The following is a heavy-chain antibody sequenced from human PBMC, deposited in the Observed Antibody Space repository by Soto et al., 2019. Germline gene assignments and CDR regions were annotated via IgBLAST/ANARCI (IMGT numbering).Heavy chain of an antibody. CDR3: AKDYYDFWSGYPYYYYGMDV. D-gene: IGHD3-3*01. Sequence: GGSLRLSCAASGFTFSSYGMHWVRQAPGKGLEWVAVISYDGSNKYYADSVKGRFTISRDNSKNTLYLQMNSLRAEDTAVYYCAKDYYDFWSGYPYYYYGMDVWGQGTTVTVSS. V-gene: IGHV3-30*18. J-gene: IGHJ6*02. CDR2: ISYDGSNK. CDR1: GFTFSSYG.